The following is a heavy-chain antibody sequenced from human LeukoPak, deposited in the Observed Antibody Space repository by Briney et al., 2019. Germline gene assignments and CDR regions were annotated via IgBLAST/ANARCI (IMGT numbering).Heavy chain of an antibody. CDR3: TGNYYGSGSYADFDY. V-gene: IGHV3-73*01. D-gene: IGHD3-10*01. CDR1: GFTFSGSA. J-gene: IGHJ4*02. CDR2: IRSTANGYAT. Sequence: GGSLRLSCAASGFTFSGSALHWVRQASGKGLEWVGGIRSTANGYATAYAASVKGRFTISRDDSKNTAYLQMDSLKTEDTAVYYCTGNYYGSGSYADFDYWGQGTLVTVSS.